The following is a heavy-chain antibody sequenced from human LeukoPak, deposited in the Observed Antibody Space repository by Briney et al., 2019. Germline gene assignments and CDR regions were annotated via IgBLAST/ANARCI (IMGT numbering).Heavy chain of an antibody. D-gene: IGHD3-22*01. CDR3: ARATGGYSRDY. V-gene: IGHV4-34*01. CDR1: GGSFSGYY. J-gene: IGHJ4*02. Sequence: PSETLSLTCAVYGGSFSGYYWSWIRQPPGKGLEWIGEINHSGSTNYNPSLKSRVTVSVDTSKNQFSLKLSSVTAADTAVYYCARATGGYSRDYWGQGTLVTVSS. CDR2: INHSGST.